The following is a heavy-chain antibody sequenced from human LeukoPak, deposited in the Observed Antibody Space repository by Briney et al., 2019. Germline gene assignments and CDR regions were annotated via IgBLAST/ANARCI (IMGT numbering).Heavy chain of an antibody. CDR1: GFTFSSYS. J-gene: IGHJ4*02. V-gene: IGHV3-48*01. D-gene: IGHD6-25*01. CDR2: IHSDTNTI. Sequence: QPGGSLRLSCVASGFTFSSYSMTWVRQAPGKGLDWVSYIHSDTNTIYYADSVKGRFTISRDNAKNSLYLQMNSLRVDDTAVYYCARVPYSSAWDSWGQGTLVIVSS. CDR3: ARVPYSSAWDS.